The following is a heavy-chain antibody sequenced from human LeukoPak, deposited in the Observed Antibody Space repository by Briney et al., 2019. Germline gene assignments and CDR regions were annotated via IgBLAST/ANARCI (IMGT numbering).Heavy chain of an antibody. CDR1: GYSISSGYY. J-gene: IGHJ6*03. Sequence: SETLSLTCTVSGYSISSGYYWGWIRQSPGKGLQWIASFYNSGSTYYTPSLKSRVTISVDTSKNQFSLKLSSVTAADTAVYYCARGIAAVGYMDVWGKGTTVTVSS. CDR3: ARGIAAVGYMDV. V-gene: IGHV4-38-2*02. CDR2: FYNSGST. D-gene: IGHD6-13*01.